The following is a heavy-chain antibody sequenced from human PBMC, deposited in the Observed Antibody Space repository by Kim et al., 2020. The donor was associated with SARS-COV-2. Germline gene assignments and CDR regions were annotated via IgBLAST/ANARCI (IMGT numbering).Heavy chain of an antibody. D-gene: IGHD6-13*01. Sequence: GGSLRLSCAASGFTFSNAWMSWVRQAPGKGLEWVGRIKSKTDGGTTDYAAPVKGRFTISRDDSKNTLYLQMNSLKTEDTAVYYCTTAVGAAARGYYYYGMDVWGQGTTVTVSS. CDR2: IKSKTDGGTT. CDR1: GFTFSNAW. CDR3: TTAVGAAARGYYYYGMDV. J-gene: IGHJ6*02. V-gene: IGHV3-15*01.